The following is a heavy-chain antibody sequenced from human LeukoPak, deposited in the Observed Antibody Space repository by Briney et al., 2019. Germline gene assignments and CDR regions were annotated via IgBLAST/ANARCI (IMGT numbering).Heavy chain of an antibody. Sequence: GGSLRLSCAASGFIFSNAWMNWVRPAPGKGLEWVGRIKSIKDGGTTDYAAAVKGRFTISRDDSKDTQDLQMNSLKTEDTAVYYCTTEKVWGTYLYTGDSVYWGQGTLVTVSS. D-gene: IGHD3-16*02. CDR2: IKSIKDGGTT. J-gene: IGHJ4*02. CDR1: GFIFSNAW. V-gene: IGHV3-15*01. CDR3: TTEKVWGTYLYTGDSVY.